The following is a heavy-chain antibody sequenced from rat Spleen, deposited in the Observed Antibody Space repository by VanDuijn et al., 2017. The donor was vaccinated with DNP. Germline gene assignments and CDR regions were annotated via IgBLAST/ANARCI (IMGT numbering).Heavy chain of an antibody. Sequence: EVQLVESGGGLVQPGRSLKLSCAASGFTFSSFGMAWVRQAPTKGLEWVASISTGGVNTYYRDSVKGRFTISRDNAKSTLYLQMDSLRSEDTATYYCARSDSYGFPYWGQGTLVTVSS. CDR3: ARSDSYGFPY. J-gene: IGHJ3*01. CDR2: ISTGGVNT. D-gene: IGHD1-2*01. CDR1: GFTFSSFG. V-gene: IGHV5S13*01.